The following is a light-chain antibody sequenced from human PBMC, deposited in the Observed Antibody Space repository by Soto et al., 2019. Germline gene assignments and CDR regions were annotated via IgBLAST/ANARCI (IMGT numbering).Light chain of an antibody. J-gene: IGKJ5*01. CDR2: DVS. CDR3: QQRNYWQVT. Sequence: ESVLTQSTITLPLSPRERATLSCRASQSVSGYLAWYQQKPGQAPRLLIYDVSNRATGIPARFSGSGSGTDFTLTISSLEPEDFAIYYCQQRNYWQVTFGQGTRLEIK. V-gene: IGKV3-11*01. CDR1: QSVSGY.